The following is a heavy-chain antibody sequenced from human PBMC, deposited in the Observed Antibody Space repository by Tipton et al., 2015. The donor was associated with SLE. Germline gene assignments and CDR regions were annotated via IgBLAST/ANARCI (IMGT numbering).Heavy chain of an antibody. D-gene: IGHD1-26*01. CDR2: IRYDGSNK. Sequence: SLRLSCAASGFTFSSYGMHWVRQAPGKGLEWVAFIRYDGSNKYYADSVKGRFTISRDNSKNTLYLQMNSLRAEDTAVYYCARDRGVGGAFDIWGQGTMVTVSS. V-gene: IGHV3-30*02. CDR3: ARDRGVGGAFDI. CDR1: GFTFSSYG. J-gene: IGHJ3*02.